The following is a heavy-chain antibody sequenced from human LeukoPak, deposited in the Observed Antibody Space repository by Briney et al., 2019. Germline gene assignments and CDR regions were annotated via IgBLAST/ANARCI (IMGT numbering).Heavy chain of an antibody. Sequence: GGSLRLSCAASGFTVTSNYMSWVRQAPGKGLEWVSVLYSGGSTFYADSVKGRFTISRHNSKNTVYLQMNSLRTEDTAVYYCARDHSLDYWGQGTLATVSS. D-gene: IGHD6-13*01. CDR1: GFTVTSNY. J-gene: IGHJ4*02. CDR3: ARDHSLDY. CDR2: LYSGGST. V-gene: IGHV3-53*04.